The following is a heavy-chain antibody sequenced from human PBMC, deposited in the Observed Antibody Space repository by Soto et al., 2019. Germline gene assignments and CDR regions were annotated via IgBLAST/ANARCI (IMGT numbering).Heavy chain of an antibody. V-gene: IGHV1-69*12. CDR3: ERAKGSDYDSTTVGYYYYGMDV. Sequence: QVQLVQSGAEVKKPGSSVKVSCKASGGTFSSYAISWVRQAPGQGLEWMGGIIPIFGTANYAQKFQGRVTITADESTSTAYMELSSLRSEDTAVYYCERAKGSDYDSTTVGYYYYGMDVWGQGTTVTVSS. D-gene: IGHD3-22*01. CDR1: GGTFSSYA. J-gene: IGHJ6*02. CDR2: IIPIFGTA.